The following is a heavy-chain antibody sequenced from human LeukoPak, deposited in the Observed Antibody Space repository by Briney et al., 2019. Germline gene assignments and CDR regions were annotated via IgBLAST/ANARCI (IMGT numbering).Heavy chain of an antibody. V-gene: IGHV3-23*01. CDR2: IGGSGIST. J-gene: IGHJ3*02. D-gene: IGHD3-3*01. CDR1: GFTFSSYA. CDR3: AKVSPISIFGVILDAFDI. Sequence: GRSLRLSCAASGFTFSSYAMHWVRQAPGKGLEWVSAIGGSGISTYYADSVKGRFTISRDNSKNTLYLQMNSLKAEDTAVYYCAKVSPISIFGVILDAFDIWGQGTMVTVSS.